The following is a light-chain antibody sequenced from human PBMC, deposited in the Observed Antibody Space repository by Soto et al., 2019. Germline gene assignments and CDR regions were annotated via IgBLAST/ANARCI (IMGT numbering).Light chain of an antibody. CDR1: QGISSA. J-gene: IGKJ5*01. V-gene: IGKV1D-13*01. CDR3: QQFNNYPLT. CDR2: DAS. Sequence: AIQLTQSPSSLSASVCDRVTITCRASQGISSAVAWYQQKPGKPPKLLMYDASSLESGVPPRFSGSGSGTDFTLSISSLQPEDFATYYCQQFNNYPLTFGQGTRLEIK.